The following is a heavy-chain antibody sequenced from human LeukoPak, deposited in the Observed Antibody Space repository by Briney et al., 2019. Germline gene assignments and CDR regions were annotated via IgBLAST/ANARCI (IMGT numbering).Heavy chain of an antibody. V-gene: IGHV4-59*01. D-gene: IGHD1-26*01. CDR2: IYYSGST. CDR1: GGSISNYY. Sequence: SETLSLTCTVSGGSISNYYWSWIRQPPGKGLEWIGYIYYSGSTNYNPSLKSRVTISVDTSKNQFSLKLSSVTAADTAVYYCARYGGSYYRLFDYWGQGTLVTVSS. J-gene: IGHJ4*02. CDR3: ARYGGSYYRLFDY.